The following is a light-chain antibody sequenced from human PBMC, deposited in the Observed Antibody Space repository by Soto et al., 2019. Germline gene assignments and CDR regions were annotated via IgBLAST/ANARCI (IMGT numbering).Light chain of an antibody. J-gene: IGKJ2*01. CDR3: QQYNSYPYT. V-gene: IGKV1-5*03. CDR1: QSTSSW. Sequence: DIQMTQSPSTLSASVGDRVTITCRASQSTSSWLAWYQQQPGKAPKLLIYKASSLESGIPSRFSGSGSGPECTLTISSLQPDDFATYYCQQYNSYPYTFGQGTKLEIK. CDR2: KAS.